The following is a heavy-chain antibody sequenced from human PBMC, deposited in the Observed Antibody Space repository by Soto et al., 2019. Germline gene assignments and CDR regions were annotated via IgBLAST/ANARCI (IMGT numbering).Heavy chain of an antibody. Sequence: EVQLVESGGGLVQPGGSLRLSCAASGFTFSSYWMHWVRQAPGKGLVWVSSINSGGDNTDYADSVKGRIIMSRDNAKNTLYLQIDYLGVEDTAVYYCARPQYDGSGTPFDHWGLGTLVTVSS. V-gene: IGHV3-74*01. CDR1: GFTFSSYW. J-gene: IGHJ4*02. D-gene: IGHD3-22*01. CDR3: ARPQYDGSGTPFDH. CDR2: INSGGDNT.